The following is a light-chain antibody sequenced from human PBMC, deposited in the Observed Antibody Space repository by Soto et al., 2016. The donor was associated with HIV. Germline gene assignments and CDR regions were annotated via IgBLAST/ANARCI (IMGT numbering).Light chain of an antibody. Sequence: SYELTQPPSVSVAPGKTASITCGGNNIESKSVHWYQQKPGQAPVLVVYDDSDRPSGIPERFSGSNSRNTATLTITRVEAVDEADFYCQVWDGGRDPWVFGAGTKLTVL. CDR2: DDS. V-gene: IGLV3-21*03. J-gene: IGLJ3*02. CDR3: QVWDGGRDPWV. CDR1: NIESKS.